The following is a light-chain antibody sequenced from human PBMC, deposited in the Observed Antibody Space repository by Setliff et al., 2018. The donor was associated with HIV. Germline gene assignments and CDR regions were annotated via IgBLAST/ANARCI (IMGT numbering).Light chain of an antibody. V-gene: IGLV2-14*03. CDR1: SSDVGGYNF. J-gene: IGLJ1*01. CDR2: DVT. Sequence: QSVLTQPASVSGSPGQSITISCTGTSSDVGGYNFVSWYQQHPGKAPKLLIHDVTNRPSGVSNRFSGSKSGNTASLTISGLQVEDEADYYCSSYTGSNTYIFGSGTKVTVL. CDR3: SSYTGSNTYI.